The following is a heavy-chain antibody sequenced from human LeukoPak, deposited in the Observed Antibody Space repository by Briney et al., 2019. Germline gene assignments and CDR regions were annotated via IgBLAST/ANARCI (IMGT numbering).Heavy chain of an antibody. CDR1: GFTFSSYG. J-gene: IGHJ4*02. CDR2: IRYDGSNK. Sequence: SGGSLRLSCAASGFTFSSYGMHWVRQAPGKGLEWVAFIRYDGSNKYYADSVKGRFTISRDNSKNTLYLQMNSLRAEDTAVYYCAKDGDYYGSGSHFDYWGQGTLVTVSS. CDR3: AKDGDYYGSGSHFDY. V-gene: IGHV3-30*02. D-gene: IGHD3-10*01.